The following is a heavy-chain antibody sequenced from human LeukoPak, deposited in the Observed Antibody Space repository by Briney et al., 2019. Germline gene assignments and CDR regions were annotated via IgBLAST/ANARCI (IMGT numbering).Heavy chain of an antibody. CDR1: GYTFTGYY. CDR2: INPNSGGT. Sequence: ASVKVSCKASGYTFTGYYMHWVRQAPGQGLEWMGWINPNSGGTNYAQKFQGRVTITADKSTSTAYMELSSLRSEDTAVYYCARESYYDSSGYYGDYYYYYGMGVWGQGTTVTVSS. V-gene: IGHV1-2*02. D-gene: IGHD3-22*01. J-gene: IGHJ6*02. CDR3: ARESYYDSSGYYGDYYYYYGMGV.